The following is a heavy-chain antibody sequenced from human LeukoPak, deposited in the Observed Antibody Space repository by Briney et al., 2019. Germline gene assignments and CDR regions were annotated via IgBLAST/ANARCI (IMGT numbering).Heavy chain of an antibody. CDR2: ISVDYGNT. V-gene: IGHV1-18*01. Sequence: ASVKVSCKASGFTFTNYAISWVRQAPGQGLEWLAWISVDYGNTNYIRNLQGRVTLTTDTSTSTAYMELRNLRSDDTAVYYCARDSWARAYDIDHWGQGTLVTVSS. CDR3: ARDSWARAYDIDH. J-gene: IGHJ5*02. D-gene: IGHD5-12*01. CDR1: GFTFTNYA.